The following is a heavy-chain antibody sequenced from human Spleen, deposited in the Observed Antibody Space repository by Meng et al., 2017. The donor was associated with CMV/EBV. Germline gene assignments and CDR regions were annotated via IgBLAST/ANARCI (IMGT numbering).Heavy chain of an antibody. CDR3: ARDLAGRHDL. CDR2: INEDGSFT. CDR1: GFTLSRYW. V-gene: IGHV3-74*01. J-gene: IGHJ5*02. D-gene: IGHD3-10*01. Sequence: GESLKISCAASGFTLSRYWMHWVRQVPGKGLVWVSRINEDGSFTTYADSVEGRFSISRDNAKNTLFPQMNSLRAEDTAVYYCARDLAGRHDLWGPGTRVTVSS.